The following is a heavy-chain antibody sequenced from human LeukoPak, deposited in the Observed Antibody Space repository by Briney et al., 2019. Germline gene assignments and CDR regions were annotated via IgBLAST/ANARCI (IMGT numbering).Heavy chain of an antibody. CDR3: ARTYYDFWSGPNRAYYFDY. CDR2: IDHGGYT. CDR1: GGSFSGYY. D-gene: IGHD3-3*01. V-gene: IGHV4-34*01. Sequence: SETLSLTCAVYGGSFSGYYWSWIRQPPGKGLEWVGEIDHGGYTTYNPSLKSRVTISVDTSKNQFSLKLSSVTAADTAVYYCARTYYDFWSGPNRAYYFDYWGQGTLVTVSS. J-gene: IGHJ4*02.